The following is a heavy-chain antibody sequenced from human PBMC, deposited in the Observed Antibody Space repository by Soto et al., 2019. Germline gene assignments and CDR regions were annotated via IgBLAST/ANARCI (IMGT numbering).Heavy chain of an antibody. CDR3: ARMNSPRPYYYMDV. J-gene: IGHJ6*03. D-gene: IGHD5-18*01. CDR2: INHSGST. V-gene: IGHV4-34*01. CDR1: GGSFSGYY. Sequence: SETLSLTCAVYGGSFSGYYWSWIRQPPGKGLEWIGEINHSGSTNYNPSLKSRVTISVDTSKNQFSLKLSSVTAADTAVYYCARMNSPRPYYYMDVWGKGTTVTVSS.